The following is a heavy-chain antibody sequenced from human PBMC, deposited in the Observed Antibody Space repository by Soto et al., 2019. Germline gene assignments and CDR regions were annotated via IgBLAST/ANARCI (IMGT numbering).Heavy chain of an antibody. D-gene: IGHD6-19*01. J-gene: IGHJ4*02. CDR1: GYTFTSYG. Sequence: QVQLVQSGAEVKKPGASVKVSCKASGYTFTSYGISWVRQAPGQGLEWMGWISAYNGNTNYAQKLQGRVTMTTDTSTSTAYRELRSLRSDDAAVYYCASSPIAVAPSFAYWGQGTLVTVSS. CDR3: ASSPIAVAPSFAY. V-gene: IGHV1-18*01. CDR2: ISAYNGNT.